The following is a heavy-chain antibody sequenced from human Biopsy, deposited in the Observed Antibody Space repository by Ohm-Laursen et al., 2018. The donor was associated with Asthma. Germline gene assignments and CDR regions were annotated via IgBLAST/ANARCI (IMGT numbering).Heavy chain of an antibody. CDR1: GFTFSSYG. CDR3: ASQSSGPDFWSGYYYFDY. CDR2: ISYDGSNK. D-gene: IGHD3-3*01. J-gene: IGHJ4*02. Sequence: LRLSCAASGFTFSSYGMYWVRQAPGKGLEWVAVISYDGSNKYYADSVKGRFTISRDNSKNTLYLQMNSLRAEDTAVYYCASQSSGPDFWSGYYYFDYWGQGTLVTVSS. V-gene: IGHV3-30*03.